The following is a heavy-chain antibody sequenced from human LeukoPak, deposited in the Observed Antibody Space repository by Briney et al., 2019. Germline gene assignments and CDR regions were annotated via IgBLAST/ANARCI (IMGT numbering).Heavy chain of an antibody. V-gene: IGHV4-59*01. D-gene: IGHD6-19*01. CDR3: ARDLAVAGDYYYYYYMNV. Sequence: SETLSLTCTLSGGSISSYYWSWLRQPPGKGLEWIGYIYYSGSTNFNPSLKSRVTISVDTSKNQFSLKLSSVTAADPAVYYCARDLAVAGDYYYYYYMNVWGKGTTVTVSS. CDR1: GGSISSYY. J-gene: IGHJ6*03. CDR2: IYYSGST.